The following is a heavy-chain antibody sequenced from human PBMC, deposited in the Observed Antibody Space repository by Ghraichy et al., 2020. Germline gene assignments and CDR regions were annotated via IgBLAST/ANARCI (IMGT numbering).Heavy chain of an antibody. CDR3: AGSLSGLDSGDH. CDR1: GLPLNNNH. V-gene: IGHV3-53*01. J-gene: IGHJ4*02. D-gene: IGHD6-19*01. Sequence: GGSLRLSCAVSGLPLNNNHINWVRQAPGKGLEWVSFIYKDGDTSYADSVKGRFTISRDRAKNTVYLQMDSLRDEDTAQYYCAGSLSGLDSGDHWGQGTLVTVSS. CDR2: IYKDGDT.